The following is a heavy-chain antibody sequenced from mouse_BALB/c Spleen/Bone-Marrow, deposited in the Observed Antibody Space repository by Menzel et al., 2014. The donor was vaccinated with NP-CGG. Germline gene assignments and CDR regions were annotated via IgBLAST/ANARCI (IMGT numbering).Heavy chain of an antibody. Sequence: EVKLQESGAERVKPGASVKLSCTASGFNIKDTYMHWVKQRPEQGLEWIGRIDPANGNTKYDPTFPGKATITADTSSNTGYLQPSSLTAEDTAVYYCAALTTVVNDMDYWGQGISGTVSS. CDR1: GFNIKDTY. J-gene: IGHJ4*01. V-gene: IGHV14-3*02. D-gene: IGHD1-1*01. CDR2: IDPANGNT. CDR3: AALTTVVNDMDY.